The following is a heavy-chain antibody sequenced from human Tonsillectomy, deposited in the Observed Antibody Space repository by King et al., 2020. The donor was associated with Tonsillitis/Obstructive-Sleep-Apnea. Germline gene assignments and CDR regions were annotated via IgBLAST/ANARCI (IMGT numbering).Heavy chain of an antibody. V-gene: IGHV1-2*02. CDR2: INPNSGGT. CDR3: AREYSNYGLDYFDY. Sequence: VQLVESGAEVKKPGASVTVSCKASGYTFTGYYIHWVRQAPGQGLEWMGWINPNSGGTNYAQKFQGRVTMTRDTSISTAYMELSRLRSDDTAVYYCAREYSNYGLDYFDYWGQGTLVTVSS. CDR1: GYTFTGYY. J-gene: IGHJ4*02. D-gene: IGHD4-11*01.